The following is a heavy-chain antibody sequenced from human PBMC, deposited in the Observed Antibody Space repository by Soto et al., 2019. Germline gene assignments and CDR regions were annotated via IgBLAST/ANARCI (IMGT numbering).Heavy chain of an antibody. J-gene: IGHJ6*03. Sequence: ASVKVSCKASGGTFSSYTISWVRQAPGQGLEWMGRIIPILGIANYAQKFQGRVTITADKSTSTAYMELSSLRSEDTAVYYCARGSGVVVPAAIRHYYYMDVWGKGTTVTVSS. D-gene: IGHD2-2*01. V-gene: IGHV1-69*02. CDR2: IIPILGIA. CDR1: GGTFSSYT. CDR3: ARGSGVVVPAAIRHYYYMDV.